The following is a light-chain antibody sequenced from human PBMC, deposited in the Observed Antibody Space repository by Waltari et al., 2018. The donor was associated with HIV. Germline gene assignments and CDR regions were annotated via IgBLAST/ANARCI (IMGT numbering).Light chain of an antibody. J-gene: IGKJ3*01. CDR2: DAS. Sequence: DIQLTQSPSSLSASVGDRVTITCQASQDISNCLNWFHQRPGKAPKLLIYDASNLEAGVPSRFSGAGSGTHFTFTISRLQPEDVGTCFCHVYDFLSRFTFGPGTKV. CDR1: QDISNC. V-gene: IGKV1-33*01. CDR3: HVYDFLSRFT.